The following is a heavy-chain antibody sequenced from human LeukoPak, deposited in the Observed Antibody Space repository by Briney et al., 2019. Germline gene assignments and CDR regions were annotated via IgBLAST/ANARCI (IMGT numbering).Heavy chain of an antibody. CDR3: AREVAYYDY. CDR1: GFTFSRFP. J-gene: IGHJ4*02. D-gene: IGHD2-15*01. Sequence: AGGSLRLSCAASGFTFSRFPMHWVRQAPGKGLEYVSAISSDGGATYYANSVRGRFTISRDNSRNTLYLQMGSLRAEDMAMYYCAREVAYYDYWGQGTLVTVSS. CDR2: ISSDGGAT. V-gene: IGHV3-64*01.